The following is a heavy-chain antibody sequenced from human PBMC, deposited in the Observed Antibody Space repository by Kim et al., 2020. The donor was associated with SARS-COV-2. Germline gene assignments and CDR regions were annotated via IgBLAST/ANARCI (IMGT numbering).Heavy chain of an antibody. V-gene: IGHV4-31*03. CDR2: IYYSGST. J-gene: IGHJ6*02. CDR1: GGSISSGGYY. D-gene: IGHD3-22*01. Sequence: SETLSLTCTVSGGSISSGGYYWSWIRQHPGKGLEWIGYIYYSGSTYYNPSLKSRVTISVDTSKNQFSLKLSSVTAADTAVYYCARFPASLQFYYYDSSGFRRGGYYYYGMDVWGQGTTVTVSS. CDR3: ARFPASLQFYYYDSSGFRRGGYYYYGMDV.